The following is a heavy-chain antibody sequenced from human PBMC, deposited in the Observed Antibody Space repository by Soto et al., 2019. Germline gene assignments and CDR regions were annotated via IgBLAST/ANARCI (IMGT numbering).Heavy chain of an antibody. Sequence: SETLSLTCTVSGGSISSYYWSWIRQPPGKGLEWIGYIYYSGSTNYNPSLKSRVTISVDTSKNHFSLKLSSVTAADTAVYYCARTGGIANFDYWGQGTLVTVSS. CDR2: IYYSGST. D-gene: IGHD6-13*01. J-gene: IGHJ4*02. CDR3: ARTGGIANFDY. CDR1: GGSISSYY. V-gene: IGHV4-59*01.